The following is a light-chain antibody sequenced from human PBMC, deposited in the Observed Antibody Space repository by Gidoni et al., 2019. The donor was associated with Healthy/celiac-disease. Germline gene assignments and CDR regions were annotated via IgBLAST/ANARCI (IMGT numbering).Light chain of an antibody. CDR1: QGIRSY. CDR2: AAS. CDR3: QQYYSYPVT. J-gene: IGKJ3*01. V-gene: IGKV1-8*01. Sequence: AIRMTQYPSSFSASTGDRVTITCRASQGIRSYLAWYQQKPGKAPKLLIYAASTLQSGVPSRFSGSGSGTDFTLTISCLQSEDFATYYCQQYYSYPVTFGPGTKVDIK.